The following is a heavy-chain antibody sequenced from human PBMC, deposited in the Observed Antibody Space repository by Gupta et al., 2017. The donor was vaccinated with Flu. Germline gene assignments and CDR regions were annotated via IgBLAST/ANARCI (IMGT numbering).Heavy chain of an antibody. CDR3: AKDNDGYYYDSSGYSWGMDV. J-gene: IGHJ6*02. CDR2: ISWNSGNI. Sequence: QAPGKGLEWVSGISWNSGNIGYADSVKGRFTISRDNAKNSLFLQMSSLRAEDTALYYCAKDNDGYYYDSSGYSWGMDVWGQGTTVTVAS. V-gene: IGHV3-9*01. D-gene: IGHD3-22*01.